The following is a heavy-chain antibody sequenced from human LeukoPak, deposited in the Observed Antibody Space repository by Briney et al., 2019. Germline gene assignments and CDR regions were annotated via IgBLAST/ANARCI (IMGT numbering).Heavy chain of an antibody. J-gene: IGHJ4*02. V-gene: IGHV4-31*03. CDR2: IYYSGST. Sequence: TSETLSLTCTVSGVSISSGGYYWNWIRQHPGKGLEWIGYIYYSGSTYYNPSLKSRVTISVDTSKNQFSLKLSSVTAADTAVYYCARAVVINTYYFDYWGQGTLVTVSS. CDR1: GVSISSGGYY. D-gene: IGHD2/OR15-2a*01. CDR3: ARAVVINTYYFDY.